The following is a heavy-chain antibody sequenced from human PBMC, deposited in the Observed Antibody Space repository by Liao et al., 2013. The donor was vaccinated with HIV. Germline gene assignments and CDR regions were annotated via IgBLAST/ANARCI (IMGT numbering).Heavy chain of an antibody. CDR2: IYHTGNT. CDR3: AIGNGDGFDI. CDR1: GGSFSGYY. D-gene: IGHD1-1*01. V-gene: IGHV4-34*01. J-gene: IGHJ3*02. Sequence: QVQLQQWGAGLLKPSETLSLTCAVYGGSFSGYYWSWIRQPPGKGLEWIGYIYHTGNTYYNPSLKTRLTISIDSAENLFSLRLTSVTAADTAMYYCAIGNGDGFDIWGPGTLVTVSS.